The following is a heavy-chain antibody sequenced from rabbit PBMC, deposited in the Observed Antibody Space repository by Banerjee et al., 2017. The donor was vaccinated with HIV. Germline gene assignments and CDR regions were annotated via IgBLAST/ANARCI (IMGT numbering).Heavy chain of an antibody. CDR3: ARDLLGYANVGYGTGFNL. CDR1: GFSFSSNYY. V-gene: IGHV1S40*01. CDR2: IYGGSTVNT. Sequence: QSLEESGGDLVKPGASLTLTCTASGFSFSSNYYMCWVRQAPGKGLEWIACIYGGSTVNTYYANWAKGRFTISRTSSTTVTLQMTSLTAADTATYFCARDLLGYANVGYGTGFNLWGQGTLVTVS. J-gene: IGHJ4*01. D-gene: IGHD6-1*01.